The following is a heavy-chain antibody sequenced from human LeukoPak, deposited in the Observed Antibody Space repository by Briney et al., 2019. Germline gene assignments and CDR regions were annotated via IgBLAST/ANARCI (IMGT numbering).Heavy chain of an antibody. CDR3: AKDFRAATIGYFDY. J-gene: IGHJ4*02. Sequence: GGSLRLSCVASGFTFDDYVMHWVRQAPGKGLEWVSLISGEGGSTYYADSVKGRFTISRNNSKNSLYLQMNSLRTEDTALYYCAKDFRAATIGYFDYWGQGTLVTVSS. CDR1: GFTFDDYV. V-gene: IGHV3-43*02. CDR2: ISGEGGST. D-gene: IGHD2-15*01.